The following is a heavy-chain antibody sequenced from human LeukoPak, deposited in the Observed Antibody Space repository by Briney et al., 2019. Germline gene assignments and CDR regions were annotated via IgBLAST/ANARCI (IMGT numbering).Heavy chain of an antibody. D-gene: IGHD6-6*01. V-gene: IGHV3-53*01. J-gene: IGHJ4*02. CDR1: GFTVSSSY. CDR3: AKDKQLVQFWDY. CDR2: IYSGGST. Sequence: GGSLRLSCAASGFTVSSSYMSWVRQAPGKGLEWVSVIYSGGSTYYADSVKGRFTISRDNSKNTLYLQMNSLRAEDTAVYYCAKDKQLVQFWDYWGQGTLVTVSS.